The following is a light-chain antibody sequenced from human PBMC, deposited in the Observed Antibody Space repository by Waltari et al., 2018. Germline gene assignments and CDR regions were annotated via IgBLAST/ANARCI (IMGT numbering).Light chain of an antibody. CDR1: QSISIY. CDR2: DAS. Sequence: EVVLTQSPATLSLSPGDRATLSCRASQSISIYLAWYQHQPAHAPRLLIFDASNRATGIPARFSGSGSGTDFTLTISNLEPEDSAVYYCQQRSDWPPTWTFGQGTKVEMK. J-gene: IGKJ1*01. V-gene: IGKV3-11*01. CDR3: QQRSDWPPTWT.